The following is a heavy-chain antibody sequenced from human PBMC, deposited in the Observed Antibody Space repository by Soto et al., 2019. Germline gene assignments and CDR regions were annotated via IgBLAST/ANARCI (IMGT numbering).Heavy chain of an antibody. Sequence: EVQLLESGGDLVQPGGSLRLSCAVSGFPFRSYAMSWVRQAPGKGLEWVSAISGSGENTYYSDSVKGRFTISRDNSKKTLYLQMNSLRAEDTAVYYCAKDLTMTYYDIVAGYLPAEYWGQGTLVTVSS. CDR1: GFPFRSYA. CDR2: ISGSGENT. CDR3: AKDLTMTYYDIVAGYLPAEY. V-gene: IGHV3-23*01. J-gene: IGHJ4*02. D-gene: IGHD3-9*01.